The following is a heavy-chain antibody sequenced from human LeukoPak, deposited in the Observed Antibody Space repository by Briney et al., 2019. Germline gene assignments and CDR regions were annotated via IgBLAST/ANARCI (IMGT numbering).Heavy chain of an antibody. Sequence: PSETLSLTCTVSGGSISSYYWSWIRQPPGKGLEWIGYIYYTGSTNYNPSLKSRVTISVDTSKNQFSLKLSSVTAADTAVYYCARAFSSGRYPYSIGGLWFDYWGQGTLVTVSS. CDR3: ARAFSSGRYPYSIGGLWFDY. CDR2: IYYTGST. CDR1: GGSISSYY. D-gene: IGHD6-19*01. J-gene: IGHJ4*02. V-gene: IGHV4-59*01.